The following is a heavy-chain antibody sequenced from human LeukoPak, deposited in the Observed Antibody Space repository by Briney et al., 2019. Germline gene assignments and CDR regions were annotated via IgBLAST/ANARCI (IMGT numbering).Heavy chain of an antibody. CDR3: ARATAGTTLFEGIDY. D-gene: IGHD1-1*01. CDR2: IYHSGST. J-gene: IGHJ4*02. Sequence: SETLSLTCAVSGGSISSSNWWSWIRQPPGQGLEWIGEIYHSGSTYYNPSLKSRVTISLDTSKNQFSLKLSSVTAADTAVYYCARATAGTTLFEGIDYWGQGTLVTASS. V-gene: IGHV4-4*02. CDR1: GGSISSSNW.